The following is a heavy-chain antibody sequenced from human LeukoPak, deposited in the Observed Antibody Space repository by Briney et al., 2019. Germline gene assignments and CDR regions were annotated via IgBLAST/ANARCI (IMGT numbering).Heavy chain of an antibody. D-gene: IGHD3-22*01. CDR1: GFSFSNYA. V-gene: IGHV3-64*01. CDR2: VSSNGGST. CDR3: AREYYYDSSGYYSTFDY. Sequence: GGSLRLSCAASGFSFSNYAFHWVRQAPGKGLEYISIVSSNGGSTYYATSVKGRFTISRDNAKNSLYLQMNSLRAEDTALYYCAREYYYDSSGYYSTFDYWGQGTLVTVSS. J-gene: IGHJ4*02.